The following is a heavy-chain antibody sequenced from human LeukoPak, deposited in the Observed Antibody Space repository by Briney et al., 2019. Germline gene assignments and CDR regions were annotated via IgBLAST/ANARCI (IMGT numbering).Heavy chain of an antibody. V-gene: IGHV1-18*01. J-gene: IGHJ4*02. CDR1: GYTFTSYG. D-gene: IGHD1-26*01. CDR2: ISAKNGNT. Sequence: ASVKVSCKASGYTFTSYGISWVRQAPGQGLEWMGWISAKNGNTNYAQKVQGRVTMTTDTSTSTAYMELRSLSSDDTAVYYCARDTEWEKNPDYFDYWGQGTLVTVSS. CDR3: ARDTEWEKNPDYFDY.